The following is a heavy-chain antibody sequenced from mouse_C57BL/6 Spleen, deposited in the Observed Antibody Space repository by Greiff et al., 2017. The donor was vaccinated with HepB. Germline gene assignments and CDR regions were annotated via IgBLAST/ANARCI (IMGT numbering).Heavy chain of an antibody. CDR3: AREHYGSSRYAMDY. V-gene: IGHV1-82*01. CDR1: GYAFSSSW. D-gene: IGHD1-1*01. J-gene: IGHJ4*01. CDR2: IYPGDGDT. Sequence: VQLQQSGPELVKPGASVKISCKASGYAFSSSWMNWVKQRPGKGLEWIGRIYPGDGDTNYNGKFKGKATLTADKSSSTAYMQLSSLTSEDSAVYFCAREHYGSSRYAMDYWGQGTSVTVSS.